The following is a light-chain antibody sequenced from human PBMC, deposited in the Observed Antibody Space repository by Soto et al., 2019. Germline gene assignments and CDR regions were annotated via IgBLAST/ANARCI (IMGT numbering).Light chain of an antibody. V-gene: IGLV2-14*01. CDR2: DVT. Sequence: QSVLTQPASVSGSPGQSIPISCTGTSSDVGAYNYVSWYQQNPGKAPKLKIYDVTNRPSGVSNRFSGSKSGNTASLTISGLQAEDEADYYCSSFTTSTTYVFGTGTKLTVL. J-gene: IGLJ1*01. CDR3: SSFTTSTTYV. CDR1: SSDVGAYNY.